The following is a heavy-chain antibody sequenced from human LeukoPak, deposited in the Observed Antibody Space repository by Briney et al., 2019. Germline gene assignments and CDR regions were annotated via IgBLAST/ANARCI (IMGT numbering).Heavy chain of an antibody. Sequence: PGGSLRLSCAASGFSFSRYWMSWVRQAPGKGLEWVASTQPDGSAQFYVDSVKGRFTISRDNSKNTLYLQMNSLRAEDTAVYYCAKGGPVAGLGYWGQGTLVTVSS. V-gene: IGHV3-7*03. J-gene: IGHJ4*02. CDR2: TQPDGSAQ. D-gene: IGHD6-19*01. CDR3: AKGGPVAGLGY. CDR1: GFSFSRYW.